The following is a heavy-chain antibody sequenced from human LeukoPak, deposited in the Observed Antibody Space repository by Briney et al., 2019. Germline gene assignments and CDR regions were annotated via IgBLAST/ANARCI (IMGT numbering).Heavy chain of an antibody. V-gene: IGHV3-7*01. CDR2: IKPDGTEE. D-gene: IGHD2-2*01. Sequence: GGSLRLSCAASGFNFATSWMNWLRQAPGRGLEWVANIKPDGTEEAYVDSVKGRFTISRDNARNSLYLQMNTLRAEDTAVYYCAKDSPRREVLPEARAYYCSYFAMVVWGKGTTVTVSS. CDR1: GFNFATSW. CDR3: AKDSPRREVLPEARAYYCSYFAMVV. J-gene: IGHJ6*04.